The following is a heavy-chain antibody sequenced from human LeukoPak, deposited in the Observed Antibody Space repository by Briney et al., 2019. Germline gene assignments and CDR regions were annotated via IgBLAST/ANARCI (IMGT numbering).Heavy chain of an antibody. CDR3: ARTGYSSGWYGSFDI. Sequence: HGESSKISCKGSGYSFTNYWIGWVRQMSGKGLEWMGIIYPGDSDTRYSPSFQGQVTISADKSIITAYLQWSSLKASDTAMYYCARTGYSSGWYGSFDIWGQGILVTVSS. V-gene: IGHV5-51*01. D-gene: IGHD6-19*01. CDR2: IYPGDSDT. CDR1: GYSFTNYW. J-gene: IGHJ3*02.